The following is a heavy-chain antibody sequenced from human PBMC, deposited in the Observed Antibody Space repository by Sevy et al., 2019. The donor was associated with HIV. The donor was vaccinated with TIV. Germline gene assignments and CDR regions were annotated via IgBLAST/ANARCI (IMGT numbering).Heavy chain of an antibody. Sequence: GGSLRLSCAASGFTFSSYVMHWVRQAPGKGLEWVAIISYDGSNKYYADSVKVRFTISRDNSKNTLYLQMNSLRAEDTAVYYCARAPGVVIEAGPYYFDYWGQGTLVTVSS. D-gene: IGHD6-13*01. CDR3: ARAPGVVIEAGPYYFDY. V-gene: IGHV3-30*04. CDR1: GFTFSSYV. CDR2: ISYDGSNK. J-gene: IGHJ4*02.